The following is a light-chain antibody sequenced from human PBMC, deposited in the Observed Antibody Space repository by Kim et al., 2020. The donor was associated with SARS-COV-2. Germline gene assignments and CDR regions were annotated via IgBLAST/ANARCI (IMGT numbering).Light chain of an antibody. J-gene: IGLJ2*01. V-gene: IGLV1-40*01. CDR3: QSYDSSLSGSV. CDR1: GSNSGAGYD. CDR2: GNS. Sequence: RVTSTCTGGGSNSGAGYDVHWYQQLPGTAPNLLIYGNSNRPSGVPDRFSGSKSGTSASLAITGLQAEDEADYYCQSYDSSLSGSVFGGGTQLTVL.